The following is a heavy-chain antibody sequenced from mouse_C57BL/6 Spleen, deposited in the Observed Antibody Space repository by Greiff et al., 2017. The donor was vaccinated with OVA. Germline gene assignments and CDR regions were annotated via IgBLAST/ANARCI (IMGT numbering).Heavy chain of an antibody. J-gene: IGHJ2*01. V-gene: IGHV1-81*01. CDR2: IYPRSGNT. CDR1: GYTFTSYG. CDR3: ARSITTVVATDDY. Sequence: QVQLKQSGAELARPGASVKLSCKASGYTFTSYGISWVKQRTGQGLEWIGEIYPRSGNTYYNEKFKGKATLTADKSSSTAYMELRSLTSEDSAVYFCARSITTVVATDDYWGQGTTLTVSS. D-gene: IGHD1-1*01.